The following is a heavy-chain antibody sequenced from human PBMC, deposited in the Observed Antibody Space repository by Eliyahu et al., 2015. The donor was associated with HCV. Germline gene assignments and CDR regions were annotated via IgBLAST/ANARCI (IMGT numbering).Heavy chain of an antibody. CDR3: ARDRTGVTSFDYYYGMDV. V-gene: IGHV3-21*01. D-gene: IGHD3-10*01. Sequence: EVQLVESGGGLVKPGGSLRLSCAASGFTFXSYXINWVRQAPGKGLEWVSSISSSSSYIYYADSVKGRFTISRDNAKNSLYLQMNSLSAEDTAVYYCARDRTGVTSFDYYYGMDVWGQGTTVTVSS. CDR2: ISSSSSYI. CDR1: GFTFXSYX. J-gene: IGHJ6*02.